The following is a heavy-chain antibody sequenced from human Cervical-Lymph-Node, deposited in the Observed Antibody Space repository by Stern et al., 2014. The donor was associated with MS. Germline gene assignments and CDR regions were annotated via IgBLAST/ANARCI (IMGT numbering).Heavy chain of an antibody. J-gene: IGHJ3*02. CDR3: ARSSTVTPNSFDI. CDR1: GGSISSGGYS. D-gene: IGHD4-17*01. V-gene: IGHV4-30-2*01. CDR2: IYPVRST. Sequence: QLQLQESGSGLAKPSQTLSLTCAVSGGSISSGGYSWSWLPPAPGKGLEWFGYIYPVRSTYSNPSLKSRVFMSVDSSRNKFYLSLSSVTAADTAVYYCARSSTVTPNSFDIWGQGTMVTVSS.